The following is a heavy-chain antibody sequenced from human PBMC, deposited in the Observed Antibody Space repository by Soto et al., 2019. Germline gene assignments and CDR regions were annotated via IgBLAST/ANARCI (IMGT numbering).Heavy chain of an antibody. D-gene: IGHD3-22*01. V-gene: IGHV1-69*06. CDR1: GGTISSKA. J-gene: IGHJ4*02. CDR3: ASLNYDSSQDY. Sequence: SAKVSCKASGGTISSKAISWLRQAPGQGLEWMGGIIPIFGTANYAQKFQGRVTITADKSTSTAYMELSSLRSEDTAVYYCASLNYDSSQDYWGQGTLVTVS. CDR2: IIPIFGTA.